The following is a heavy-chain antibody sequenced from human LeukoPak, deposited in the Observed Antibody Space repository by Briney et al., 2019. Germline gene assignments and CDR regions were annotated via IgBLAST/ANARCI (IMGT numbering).Heavy chain of an antibody. CDR1: GYTFTSYG. V-gene: IGHV1-18*01. CDR3: ARVTRWLLNWYFDL. Sequence: ASETVSCKASGYTFTSYGISWVWRPPGQGQGWRVWISAYNGNTNYAQKLEGRVTTTTDTSTSTAYMELRSLRSDDTAVYYCARVTRWLLNWYFDLWGRGTLVTVSS. J-gene: IGHJ2*01. D-gene: IGHD5-24*01. CDR2: ISAYNGNT.